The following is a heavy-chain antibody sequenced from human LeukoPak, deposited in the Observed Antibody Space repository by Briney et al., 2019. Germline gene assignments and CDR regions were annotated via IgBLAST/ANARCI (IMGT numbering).Heavy chain of an antibody. J-gene: IGHJ4*02. CDR3: ARGRTGQWLAFDY. D-gene: IGHD6-19*01. CDR2: IIPIFGTA. Sequence: GASVKVSCKASGGTFSSYAISWVRQAPGQGLEWMGGIIPIFGTANYAQKFQGRVTITADESSSTAYMELSSLRSEDTAVYYCARGRTGQWLAFDYWGQGTLVTVSS. V-gene: IGHV1-69*13. CDR1: GGTFSSYA.